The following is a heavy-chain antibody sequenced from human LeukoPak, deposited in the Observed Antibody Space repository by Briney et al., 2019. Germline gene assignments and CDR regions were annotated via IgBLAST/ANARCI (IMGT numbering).Heavy chain of an antibody. CDR2: IIPIFGIA. D-gene: IGHD6-13*01. Sequence: SVKVSCKASGGTFSSYAISWVRQAPGQGLEWMGRIIPIFGIANYAQKFQGRVTITADKSTSTAYMELRSLRSDDTAVYYCARDRGIAAAAQGYWGQGTLVTVSS. CDR3: ARDRGIAAAAQGY. V-gene: IGHV1-69*04. J-gene: IGHJ4*02. CDR1: GGTFSSYA.